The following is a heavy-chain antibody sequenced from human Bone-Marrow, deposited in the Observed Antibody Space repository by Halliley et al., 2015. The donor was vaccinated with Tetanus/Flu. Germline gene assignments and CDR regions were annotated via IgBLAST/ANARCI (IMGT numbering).Heavy chain of an antibody. V-gene: IGHV3-33*03. CDR2: MSFDTNKK. J-gene: IGHJ2*01. Sequence: WVAFMSFDTNKKYYAESVKGRLTIYRDSSKNPLYMELDNLRAADTAVYYCAKDRGWELRYFDLWGRGSLVTVSS. CDR3: AKDRGWELRYFDL. D-gene: IGHD2-15*01.